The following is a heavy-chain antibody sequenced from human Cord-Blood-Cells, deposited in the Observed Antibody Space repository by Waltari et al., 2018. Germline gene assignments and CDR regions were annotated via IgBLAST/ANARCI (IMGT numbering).Heavy chain of an antibody. Sequence: QVTLQESGPVLVKPTETLTLTCPVSGFSLSNASMGVSWILQPPGKALEWLAHIFSNAEKSYCTSRKSRLTISKDTSKSQVVLTMTNMDPVDTATYYWARITDIPTFYWYFDLWGRGTLVTVSS. CDR1: GFSLSNASMG. D-gene: IGHD2-15*01. V-gene: IGHV2-26*01. J-gene: IGHJ2*01. CDR3: ARITDIPTFYWYFDL. CDR2: IFSNAEK.